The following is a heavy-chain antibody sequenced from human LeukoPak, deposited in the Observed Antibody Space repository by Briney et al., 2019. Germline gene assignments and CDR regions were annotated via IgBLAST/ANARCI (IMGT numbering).Heavy chain of an antibody. D-gene: IGHD3-3*01. CDR2: ISGSGGSI. J-gene: IGHJ6*02. CDR3: AKALPFGVVSYYYYYGMDV. V-gene: IGHV3-23*01. Sequence: GGSLRLSCAASGFTFSSYAMSWVRQAPGKGLEWVSAISGSGGSIYYADSVKGRFTISRDNSKNTLYLQMNSLRAEDTAVYYCAKALPFGVVSYYYYYGMDVWGQGTTVTVSS. CDR1: GFTFSSYA.